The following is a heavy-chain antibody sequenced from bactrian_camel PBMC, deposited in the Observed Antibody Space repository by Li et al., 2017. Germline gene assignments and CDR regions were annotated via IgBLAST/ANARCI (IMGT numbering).Heavy chain of an antibody. CDR3: AADLGSLCDRRILAPGSGGKR. V-gene: IGHV3S6*01. D-gene: IGHD1*01. Sequence: VQLVESGGGSVQAGGSLRLSCVATVRRACKGWFRRAPGKERVGIAAIYTESGAPWYADSVKGRFTISQDNAKNTLYLQMDSLKPEDSAMYYCAADLGSLCDRRILAPGSGGKRWGQGTQVTVS. CDR1: VRRAC. J-gene: IGHJ4*01. CDR2: IYTESGAP.